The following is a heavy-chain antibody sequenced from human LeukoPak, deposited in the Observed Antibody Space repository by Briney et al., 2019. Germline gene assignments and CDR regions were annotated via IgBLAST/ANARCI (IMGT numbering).Heavy chain of an antibody. CDR2: INPNSGGT. J-gene: IGHJ5*02. CDR3: ARGGGYCSSTSCYDNWFDP. V-gene: IGHV1-2*02. CDR1: GYTFTGYY. D-gene: IGHD2-2*01. Sequence: GASVKVSCKASGYTFTGYYMHWVRQAPGQGLEWMGWINPNSGGTNYAQKFQGRVTMTRDTSISTAYMELSRLRSEDTAVYYCARGGGYCSSTSCYDNWFDPWGQGTLVTVSS.